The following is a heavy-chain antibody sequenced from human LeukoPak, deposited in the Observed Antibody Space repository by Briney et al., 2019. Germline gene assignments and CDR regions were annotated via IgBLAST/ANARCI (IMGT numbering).Heavy chain of an antibody. J-gene: IGHJ4*02. D-gene: IGHD4-17*01. V-gene: IGHV4-61*01. CDR1: GDSVSSDTYY. CDR3: ARTRDYGEFDY. CDR2: IYYSGST. Sequence: SETLSLTCTVSGDSVSSDTYYWSWIRQPPGKGLEWIGYIYYSGSTNYNPSLKSRVTISVDTSKNQFSLKLSSVTAVDTAVYHCARTRDYGEFDYWGQGTLVTVSS.